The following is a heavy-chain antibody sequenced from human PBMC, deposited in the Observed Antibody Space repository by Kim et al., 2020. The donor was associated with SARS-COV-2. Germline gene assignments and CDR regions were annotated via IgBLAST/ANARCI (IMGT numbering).Heavy chain of an antibody. CDR3: AKGADPRAWYVDY. CDR2: ISWSSGSI. J-gene: IGHJ4*02. Sequence: GGSLRLSCAASGFTFGGYAMSWVRQAPGKGLEWVSGISWSSGSIGYADSVKGRFTISRDNAKNSLYLQMNSLRAEDTALYYCAKGADPRAWYVDYWGQGTLVTVSS. CDR1: GFTFGGYA. V-gene: IGHV3-9*01.